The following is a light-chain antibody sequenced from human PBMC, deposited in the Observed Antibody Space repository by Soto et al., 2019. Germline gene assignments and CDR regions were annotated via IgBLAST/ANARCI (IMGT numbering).Light chain of an antibody. Sequence: PGERATLSCRASQSVTNNYLAWYQQRPGLAPRLLIYGASTRTAGIPDRFTGSGSGTDFTLTISRLEPEAFAVYYCHHYGSSGTFGQGTKVDIK. CDR1: QSVTNNY. CDR3: HHYGSSGT. J-gene: IGKJ1*01. CDR2: GAS. V-gene: IGKV3-20*01.